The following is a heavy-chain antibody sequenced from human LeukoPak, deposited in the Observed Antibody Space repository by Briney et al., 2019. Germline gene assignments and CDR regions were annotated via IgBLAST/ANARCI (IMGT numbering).Heavy chain of an antibody. Sequence: GGSLRLSCAASGFTFSSYATSWVRQAPGKGLEWVSAISGSGGSTYYADSVKGRFTISRDNSKNTLYLQMNSLRAEDTTVYYCAIPLGAGATTLYYYGMDVWGQGTTVTVSS. CDR2: ISGSGGST. CDR3: AIPLGAGATTLYYYGMDV. D-gene: IGHD1-26*01. CDR1: GFTFSSYA. V-gene: IGHV3-23*01. J-gene: IGHJ6*02.